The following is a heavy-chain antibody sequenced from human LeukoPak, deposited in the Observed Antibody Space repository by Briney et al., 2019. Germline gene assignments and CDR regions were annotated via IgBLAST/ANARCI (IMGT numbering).Heavy chain of an antibody. Sequence: SETLSLTCTVSGGSISSYYWSWIRQPPGKGLEWIGYIYYSGSTNYNPSLKSRVTISVDTSKNQFSLKLSSVTAADTAVYYCAREIAVAGTAGVERFDYWGQGTLVTVSS. D-gene: IGHD6-19*01. V-gene: IGHV4-59*01. CDR3: AREIAVAGTAGVERFDY. J-gene: IGHJ4*02. CDR1: GGSISSYY. CDR2: IYYSGST.